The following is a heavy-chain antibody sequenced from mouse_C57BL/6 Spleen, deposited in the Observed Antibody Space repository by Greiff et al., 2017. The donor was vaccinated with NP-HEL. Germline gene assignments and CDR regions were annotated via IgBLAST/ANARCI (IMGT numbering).Heavy chain of an antibody. J-gene: IGHJ3*01. V-gene: IGHV1-82*01. CDR3: ARINYDDGFAY. D-gene: IGHD2-4*01. CDR2: IYPGDGDT. CDR1: GYAFSSSW. Sequence: VQLKESGPELVKPGASVKISCKASGYAFSSSWMNWVKQRPGKGLEWIGRIYPGDGDTNYNGKFKGKATLTADKSSSTAYMQLSSLTSEDSAVYFCARINYDDGFAYWGQGTLVTVSA.